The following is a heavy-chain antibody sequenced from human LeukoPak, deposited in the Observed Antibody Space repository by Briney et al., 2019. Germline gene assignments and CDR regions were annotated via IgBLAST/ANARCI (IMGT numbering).Heavy chain of an antibody. CDR2: ISAYNGNT. CDR1: GYTFTSYG. CDR3: ATDTTYYYDSSGYHY. V-gene: IGHV1-18*01. Sequence: ASVKVSCKASGYTFTSYGISWVRQAPGQGLEWMGWISAYNGNTNYAQKFQGRVTMTEDTSTDTAYMELSSLRSEDTAVYYCATDTTYYYDSSGYHYWGQGTLVTVSS. D-gene: IGHD3-22*01. J-gene: IGHJ4*02.